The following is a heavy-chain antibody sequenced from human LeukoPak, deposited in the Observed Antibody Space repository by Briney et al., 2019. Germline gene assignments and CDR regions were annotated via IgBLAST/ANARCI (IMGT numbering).Heavy chain of an antibody. J-gene: IGHJ4*02. CDR1: GFTFDDYA. D-gene: IGHD3-10*01. CDR2: ISWNSDAM. CDR3: AKDIQASGNVYYFDY. V-gene: IGHV3-9*01. Sequence: PGGSLRLSCEASGFTFDDYAMHCVRQAPGKGLEWVSLISWNSDAMEYADSVKGRFTISRDNAKNSLYLQMNSLRPEDTAFYFCAKDIQASGNVYYFDYWGQGTLVTVSS.